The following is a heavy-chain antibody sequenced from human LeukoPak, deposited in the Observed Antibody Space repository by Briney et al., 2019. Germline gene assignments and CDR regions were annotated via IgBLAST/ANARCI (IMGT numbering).Heavy chain of an antibody. CDR3: ARAHAGYDSIDY. Sequence: PSETLSLTYIVSGGSISGYYWSWIRQPPGKGLEWIGYIHHTGNTNYNPSLKSRVTMSVDTSKNQFSLRLISVTAADTAVYYCARAHAGYDSIDYWGQGTLVTVSS. CDR2: IHHTGNT. J-gene: IGHJ4*02. CDR1: GGSISGYY. D-gene: IGHD5-12*01. V-gene: IGHV4-59*01.